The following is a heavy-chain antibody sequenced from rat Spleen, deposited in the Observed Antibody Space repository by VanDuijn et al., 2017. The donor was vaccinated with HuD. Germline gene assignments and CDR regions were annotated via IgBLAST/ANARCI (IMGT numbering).Heavy chain of an antibody. V-gene: IGHV5-22*01. CDR3: ARLSHYWYFDF. D-gene: IGHD3-8*01. Sequence: EVQLVESGGGLVQPGRSMKLSCAASGLSFSNYDMAWVRQAPTKGLEWVASISYEGSSTDYGDSVKGRFTISRDNAKSTLYLQMNSLRSEDTATYYCARLSHYWYFDFWGPGTMVTVSS. J-gene: IGHJ1*01. CDR1: GLSFSNYD. CDR2: ISYEGSST.